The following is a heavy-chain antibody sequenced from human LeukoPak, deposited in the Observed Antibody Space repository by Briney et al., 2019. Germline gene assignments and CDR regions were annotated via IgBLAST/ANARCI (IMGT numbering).Heavy chain of an antibody. Sequence: GGSLRLSCAASGFAFSTYSMIWVRQAPGKGLEWVSYISPGSSTIYYADFAKGRSTISRDDGEKSLYLQMNPLRAEDTAVYYCATQAWRTHGAGGYHDDCWGHGTLVTVSS. CDR2: ISPGSSTI. CDR3: ATQAWRTHGAGGYHDDC. D-gene: IGHD2-8*01. J-gene: IGHJ4*01. CDR1: GFAFSTYS. V-gene: IGHV3-48*01.